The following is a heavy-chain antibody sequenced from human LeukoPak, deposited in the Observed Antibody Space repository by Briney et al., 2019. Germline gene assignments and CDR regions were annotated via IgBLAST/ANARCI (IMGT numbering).Heavy chain of an antibody. D-gene: IGHD2-15*01. CDR3: ARRGGEGYYYYMDV. Sequence: SETLSLTCTVSSVSISRYYWSWIRQPPGRGLEWIAFISYSGSANYNPSLQSRLTISLDTSKNQFSLKLSSVTAADTAVYYCARRGGEGYYYYMDVWGKGTTVTVSS. J-gene: IGHJ6*03. CDR2: ISYSGSA. CDR1: SVSISRYY. V-gene: IGHV4-59*08.